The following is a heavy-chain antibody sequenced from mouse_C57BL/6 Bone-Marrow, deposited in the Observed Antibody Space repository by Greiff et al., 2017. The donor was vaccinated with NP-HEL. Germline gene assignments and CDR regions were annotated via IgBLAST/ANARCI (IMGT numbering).Heavy chain of an antibody. Sequence: DVKLVESGGGLVQPKGSLKLSCAASGFSFNTYAMNWVRQAPGKGLEWVARIRSKSNNYATYYADSVKDRFTISRDDSESMLYLQMNNLKTEDTAMYYCVRLGGPPYAMDYWGQGTSVTVSS. CDR1: GFSFNTYA. D-gene: IGHD1-1*02. V-gene: IGHV10-1*01. CDR3: VRLGGPPYAMDY. CDR2: IRSKSNNYAT. J-gene: IGHJ4*01.